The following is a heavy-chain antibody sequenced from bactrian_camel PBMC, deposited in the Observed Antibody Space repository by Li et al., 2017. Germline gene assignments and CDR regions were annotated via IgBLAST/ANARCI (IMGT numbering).Heavy chain of an antibody. CDR3: AVVGPSCDF. CDR1: IYTYSTYR. CDR2: IDSDGTI. J-gene: IGHJ4*01. D-gene: IGHD2*01. Sequence: PLVASGGGLVQPGGSLRLSCIVSIYTYSTYRMAWFRQAPGKKREGVASIDSDGTIDYADSVKGRFTIPQDNNRSKLYLQMNSLKTEDTAMYYCAVVGPSCDFWGQGTQVTVS. V-gene: IGHV3S53*01.